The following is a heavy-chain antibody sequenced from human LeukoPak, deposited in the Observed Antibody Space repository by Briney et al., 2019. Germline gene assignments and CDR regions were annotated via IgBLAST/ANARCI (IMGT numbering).Heavy chain of an antibody. J-gene: IGHJ4*02. CDR3: LKDRLGTGDY. V-gene: IGHV3-64D*06. D-gene: IGHD7-27*01. CDR2: ITSNGHTT. Sequence: GGSLRLSCSASGFTFSSYAMHWVRQAPGKGREYVSSITSNGHTTYYTDSVKGRFTISRDNSKNTLYLQMSSLRAEDAAVYYCLKDRLGTGDYWGQGTLVSVSS. CDR1: GFTFSSYA.